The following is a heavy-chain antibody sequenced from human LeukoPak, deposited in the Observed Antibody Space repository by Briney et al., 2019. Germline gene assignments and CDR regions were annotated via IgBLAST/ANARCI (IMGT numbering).Heavy chain of an antibody. V-gene: IGHV1-24*01. J-gene: IGHJ4*02. Sequence: ASVKVSCKVSGYTLTELSMHWVRQAPGKGLEWMGGFDPEDGETIYAQKFQGRVTMTEDTSTDTAYMELSSLRSEDTAVYYCATVHQGRFLECYFDYWGQGTLVTVSS. CDR3: ATVHQGRFLECYFDY. D-gene: IGHD3-3*01. CDR2: FDPEDGET. CDR1: GYTLTELS.